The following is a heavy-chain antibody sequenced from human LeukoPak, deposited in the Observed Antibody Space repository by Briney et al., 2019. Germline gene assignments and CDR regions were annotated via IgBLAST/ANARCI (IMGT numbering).Heavy chain of an antibody. D-gene: IGHD5-24*01. J-gene: IGHJ3*02. CDR3: ARGSRDEQSDDAFDI. CDR2: IYTGGST. Sequence: PSETLSLTCTVSGGSISSYYWSWIRQPAGKGLEWIGRIYTGGSTNYNPSLKSRVTMSVDTSKNQFSLKLSSVTAADTAVYYCARGSRDEQSDDAFDIWGQGTMVTVSS. V-gene: IGHV4-4*07. CDR1: GGSISSYY.